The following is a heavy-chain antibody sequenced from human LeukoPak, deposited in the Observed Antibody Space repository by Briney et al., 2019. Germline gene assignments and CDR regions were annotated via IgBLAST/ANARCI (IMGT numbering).Heavy chain of an antibody. Sequence: GGSLRFSCAASGFTFSIYSMNWVRQAPGKGPEWVSYISTTSGTIYYADSVKGRFTISRDNAKNSLSLQMNSLRAADTAVYYCARGGYGDYHFDSWGQGTQVTVSS. V-gene: IGHV3-48*01. D-gene: IGHD4-17*01. CDR1: GFTFSIYS. CDR2: ISTTSGTI. J-gene: IGHJ4*02. CDR3: ARGGYGDYHFDS.